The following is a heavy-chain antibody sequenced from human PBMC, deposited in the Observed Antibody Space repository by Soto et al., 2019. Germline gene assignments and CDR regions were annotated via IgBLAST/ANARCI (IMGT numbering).Heavy chain of an antibody. CDR1: DGSFSGYY. D-gene: IGHD6-6*01. Sequence: QVQLQQWGAGLLKPSETLSLTCAVYDGSFSGYYWSWIRKPPGKGLEWIGEINHSGSTNYNPSLKSRVTISVDSSKNQFSLKLSSVTAADTAVYYCAGGIAARVYYYYYYMDVWGKGTTVTVSS. V-gene: IGHV4-34*01. J-gene: IGHJ6*03. CDR2: INHSGST. CDR3: AGGIAARVYYYYYYMDV.